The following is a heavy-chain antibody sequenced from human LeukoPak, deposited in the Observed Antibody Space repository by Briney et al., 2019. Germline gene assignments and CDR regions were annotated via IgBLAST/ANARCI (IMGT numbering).Heavy chain of an antibody. CDR2: IIPIFGTA. Sequence: GASVKVSCKASGGTFSSYAISWVRQAPGQGLEWMGGIIPIFGTANYAQKFQGRVTITADESTSTAYMELSSLRSEDTAVYYCARALGITIFGVVITEYGMDVWGQGTTVTVSS. CDR3: ARALGITIFGVVITEYGMDV. CDR1: GGTFSSYA. V-gene: IGHV1-69*13. D-gene: IGHD3-3*01. J-gene: IGHJ6*02.